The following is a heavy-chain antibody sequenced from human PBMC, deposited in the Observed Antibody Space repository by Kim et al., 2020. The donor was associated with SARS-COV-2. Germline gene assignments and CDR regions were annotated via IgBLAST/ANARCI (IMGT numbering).Heavy chain of an antibody. CDR3: ARGYGSGSYYKGGAFDI. CDR2: ISYDGSNK. Sequence: GGSLRLSCAASGFTFSSYGMHWVRQAPGKGLEWVAVISYDGSNKYYADSVKGRFTISRDNSKNTLYLQMNSLRAEDTAVYYCARGYGSGSYYKGGAFDIWGQGTMVTVSS. CDR1: GFTFSSYG. D-gene: IGHD3-10*01. J-gene: IGHJ3*02. V-gene: IGHV3-30*03.